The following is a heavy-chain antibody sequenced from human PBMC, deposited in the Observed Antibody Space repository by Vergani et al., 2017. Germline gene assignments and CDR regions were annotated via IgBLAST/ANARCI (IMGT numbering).Heavy chain of an antibody. CDR2: INPTTGNP. Sequence: QAQLVQSGSELKKPGASVKVSCKASGYSFNNYAIHWVRQAPGQGLEWMGWINPTTGNPTYARAFTGRFVFSLDTSISTAYLQIGSLKAEDTAVYYCARGRCSSTSCYAGWWFDPWGQGTLVTVSS. D-gene: IGHD2-2*01. CDR1: GYSFNNYA. V-gene: IGHV7-4-1*01. CDR3: ARGRCSSTSCYAGWWFDP. J-gene: IGHJ5*02.